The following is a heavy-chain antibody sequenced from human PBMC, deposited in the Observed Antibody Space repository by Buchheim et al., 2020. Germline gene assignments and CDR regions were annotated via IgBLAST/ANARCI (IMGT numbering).Heavy chain of an antibody. CDR2: IKSKTDGGTT. Sequence: EVQLVESGGGLVKPGGSLRLSCAASGFTFSNAWMSWVRQAPGKGLEWVGRIKSKTDGGTTDYAAPVKGRFTISRDDSKNTLYLKMNSLKTEDTAVYYCTTDVSPKNDYGDYALEAYYYGMDVWGQGTT. CDR1: GFTFSNAW. D-gene: IGHD4-17*01. V-gene: IGHV3-15*01. J-gene: IGHJ6*02. CDR3: TTDVSPKNDYGDYALEAYYYGMDV.